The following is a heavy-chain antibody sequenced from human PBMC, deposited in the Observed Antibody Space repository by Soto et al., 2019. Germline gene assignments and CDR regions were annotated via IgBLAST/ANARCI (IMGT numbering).Heavy chain of an antibody. D-gene: IGHD6-19*01. CDR1: GFTFTIYA. Sequence: EVQLLDSGGGLVQPGGSLRLSCAASGFTFTIYAMTWVRQAPGKGLEWVSTISGSGGTAYYADSVKGRFTFSRDNSKSPLYLQVTSLRAEDTAVYYCAKGGSSGWYAAFDIWGQGTMVTVSS. V-gene: IGHV3-23*01. CDR3: AKGGSSGWYAAFDI. CDR2: ISGSGGTA. J-gene: IGHJ3*02.